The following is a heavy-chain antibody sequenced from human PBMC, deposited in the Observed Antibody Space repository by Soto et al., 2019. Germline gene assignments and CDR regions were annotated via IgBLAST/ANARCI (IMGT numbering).Heavy chain of an antibody. Sequence: ASVKVSCRTSGYTFTNYGISWVRQAPGQGLEWMGWVIAYNGNTNYAQKFQDRVMMTTDTSTRTAYMELRSLRPDDTAVYYCARFETVWGSYRFDYWGQGTLVTVSS. CDR3: ARFETVWGSYRFDY. CDR2: VIAYNGNT. D-gene: IGHD3-16*02. J-gene: IGHJ4*02. V-gene: IGHV1-18*01. CDR1: GYTFTNYG.